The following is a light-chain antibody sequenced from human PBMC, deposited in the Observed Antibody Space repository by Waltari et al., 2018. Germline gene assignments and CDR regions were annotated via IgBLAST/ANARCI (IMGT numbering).Light chain of an antibody. CDR3: QHYVRLPAT. CDR1: QSVSRA. Sequence: IVLTQSPGTLSLSPGERATLSCRASQSVSRALAWYQQKPGQAPKLLMYGASTRATGIPDWFTGSVSGTDFSLTISILEPEDFAIYFCQHYVRLPATFGQGTKVEIK. V-gene: IGKV3-20*01. J-gene: IGKJ1*01. CDR2: GAS.